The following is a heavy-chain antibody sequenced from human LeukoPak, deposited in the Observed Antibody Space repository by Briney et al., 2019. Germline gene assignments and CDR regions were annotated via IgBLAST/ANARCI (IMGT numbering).Heavy chain of an antibody. D-gene: IGHD2-15*01. J-gene: IGHJ6*03. Sequence: GGSLRLSCGASGFTFSRYSMSWVRQAPGKGLEWVSYISSSGSTIYYADSVKGRFTISRDNAKNSLYLQMNSLRAEDTAVYYCARDGGYCSGGSCYGYYYYMDVWGKGTTVTVSS. CDR1: GFTFSRYS. CDR2: ISSSGSTI. V-gene: IGHV3-48*04. CDR3: ARDGGYCSGGSCYGYYYYMDV.